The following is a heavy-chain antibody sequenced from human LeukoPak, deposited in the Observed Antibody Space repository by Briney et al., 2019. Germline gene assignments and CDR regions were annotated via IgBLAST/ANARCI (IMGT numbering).Heavy chain of an antibody. Sequence: GASVKVSCKASGYTFTSYAMNWVRQAPGQGLEWMGWINTNTGNPTYAQGFTGRFVFSLDTSVSTAYLQISSLKAEDTAVYYCARDWSSIAAAGNLNPGLDYWGQGTLVTVSS. CDR3: ARDWSSIAAAGNLNPGLDY. CDR2: INTNTGNP. CDR1: GYTFTSYA. V-gene: IGHV7-4-1*02. D-gene: IGHD6-13*01. J-gene: IGHJ4*02.